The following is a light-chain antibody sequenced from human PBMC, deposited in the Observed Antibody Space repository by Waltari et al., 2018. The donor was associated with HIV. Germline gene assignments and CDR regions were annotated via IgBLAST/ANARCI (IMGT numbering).Light chain of an antibody. J-gene: IGLJ2*01. V-gene: IGLV3-1*01. CDR1: KLGNKY. Sequence: SSELIQPPSMSVSPGQTASITCSGDKLGNKYASWYQQKPGQSPVLVMYQDNKRPSDIPERFSGSNSGDTATLTISGTQALDEADYYCQAWETSGVVFGGGTKLTVL. CDR2: QDN. CDR3: QAWETSGVV.